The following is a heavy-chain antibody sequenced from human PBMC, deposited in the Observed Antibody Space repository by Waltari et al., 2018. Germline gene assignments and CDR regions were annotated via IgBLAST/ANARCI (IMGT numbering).Heavy chain of an antibody. D-gene: IGHD1-26*01. CDR1: GFTFSSYA. CDR2: MRGSGGRT. J-gene: IGHJ4*02. Sequence: EVQLLASGGGLVQPGGSLRLACAASGFTFSSYAMSWVRPSPGKGLEGVSAMRGSGGRTYYADSVKGRFTISRDKSKNTLYLQMNSLRAEDTAVYDCSKGEPYYFDYWGQGTLVTVSS. CDR3: SKGEPYYFDY. V-gene: IGHV3-23*01.